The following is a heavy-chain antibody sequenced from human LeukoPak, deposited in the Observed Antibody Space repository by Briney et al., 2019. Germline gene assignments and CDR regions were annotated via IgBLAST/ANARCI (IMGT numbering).Heavy chain of an antibody. Sequence: PGGSLRLSCAASGFTFSSYEMSWVRQAPRKGLEWVSYIGSSGGPIYYADSVKGRFTISRDNAKNTVYLQMNSLSAEDTAMYYCTFSSYGDHVGVDAFDMWGQGTMVTVSS. CDR1: GFTFSSYE. J-gene: IGHJ3*02. D-gene: IGHD4-17*01. CDR2: IGSSGGPI. V-gene: IGHV3-48*03. CDR3: TFSSYGDHVGVDAFDM.